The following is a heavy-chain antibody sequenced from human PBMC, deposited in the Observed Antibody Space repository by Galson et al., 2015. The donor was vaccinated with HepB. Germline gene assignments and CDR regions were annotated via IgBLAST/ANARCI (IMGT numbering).Heavy chain of an antibody. D-gene: IGHD2-15*01. V-gene: IGHV4-61*01. CDR1: GGSVSSGSYY. Sequence: LSLTCTVSGGSVSSGSYYWSWIRQPPGKGLEWIGYIYYSGSTNYNPSLKSRVTLSVDTSKNQFSLKLSSVTAADTAVYYCARDTLNSGGFDYWGQGTLVTVSS. CDR2: IYYSGST. J-gene: IGHJ4*02. CDR3: ARDTLNSGGFDY.